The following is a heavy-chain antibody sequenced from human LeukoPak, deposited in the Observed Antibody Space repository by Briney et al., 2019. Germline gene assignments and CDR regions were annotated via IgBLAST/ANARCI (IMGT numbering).Heavy chain of an antibody. D-gene: IGHD3-10*01. CDR1: GFTFSNAW. CDR3: ARAVAYYYVSGNYYPGAFDV. CDR2: LYSGANT. J-gene: IGHJ3*01. Sequence: GGSLRLSCAASGFTFSNAWMSWVRQAPGKGLEWVSVLYSGANTYYADSVKGRFTISRDNSKNTLYLQMNSLRADDTAVYYCARAVAYYYVSGNYYPGAFDVWGRGTMVTVSS. V-gene: IGHV3-53*01.